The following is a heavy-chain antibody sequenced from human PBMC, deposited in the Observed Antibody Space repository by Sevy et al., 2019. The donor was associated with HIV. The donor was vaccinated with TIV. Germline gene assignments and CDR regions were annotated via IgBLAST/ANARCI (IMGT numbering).Heavy chain of an antibody. J-gene: IGHJ4*02. Sequence: GGSLRLSCATSGFTFTTYWMHWVRPSPVKVLVWVSRINSDGSITDYADSVKGRFTMSRDNAKNTLYLQMNSLRAEDTAVYYCARDQFSYFDYWGQGTLVTVSS. CDR3: ARDQFSYFDY. D-gene: IGHD3-3*01. V-gene: IGHV3-74*01. CDR1: GFTFTTYW. CDR2: INSDGSIT.